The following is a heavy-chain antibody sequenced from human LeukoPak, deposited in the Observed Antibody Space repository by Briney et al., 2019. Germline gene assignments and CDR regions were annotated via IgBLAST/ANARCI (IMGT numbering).Heavy chain of an antibody. CDR2: IYYSGST. J-gene: IGHJ6*02. V-gene: IGHV4-31*03. CDR1: GGSISSGGYY. Sequence: SETLSLTCTVSGGSISSGGYYWSWIRQHPGKGLEWIGYIYYSGSTNYNPSLKSRVTISVDTSKNQFSLKLSSVTAADTAVYYCARGSGIAARLSWPDVWGQGTTVTVSS. D-gene: IGHD6-6*01. CDR3: ARGSGIAARLSWPDV.